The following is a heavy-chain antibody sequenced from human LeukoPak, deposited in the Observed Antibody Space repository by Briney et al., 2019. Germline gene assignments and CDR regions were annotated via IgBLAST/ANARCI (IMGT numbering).Heavy chain of an antibody. V-gene: IGHV4-34*01. CDR2: INHSGSS. CDR3: ARGEDGDYYFQH. J-gene: IGHJ1*01. Sequence: SETLSLTCAVYGGSFSGYYWSWIRQPPGKGLEWIGEINHSGSSNYNPSLMSRVTISVDTSKNQFSLKLSSVTAADTAVYYCARGEDGDYYFQHWGQGTLVTVSS. D-gene: IGHD4-17*01. CDR1: GGSFSGYY.